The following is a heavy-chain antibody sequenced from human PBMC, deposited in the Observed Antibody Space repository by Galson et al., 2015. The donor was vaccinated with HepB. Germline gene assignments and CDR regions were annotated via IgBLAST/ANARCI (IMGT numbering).Heavy chain of an antibody. D-gene: IGHD3-9*01. Sequence: SLRLSCAASGFTFSNYALSWVRQAPGKGLEWVSGFSGSGGSSYYADSVKGRFTISRDNPRNTLYLQMNSLRAEDPAVYYCAKSRLNSWLSNYYYSMDVWGLGTTVTVSS. J-gene: IGHJ6*02. CDR2: FSGSGGSS. CDR3: AKSRLNSWLSNYYYSMDV. CDR1: GFTFSNYA. V-gene: IGHV3-23*01.